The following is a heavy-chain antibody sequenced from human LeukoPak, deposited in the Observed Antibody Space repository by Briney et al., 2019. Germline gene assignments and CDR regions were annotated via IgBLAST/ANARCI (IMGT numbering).Heavy chain of an antibody. CDR3: ATVAYGSGSYHDY. D-gene: IGHD3-10*01. J-gene: IGHJ4*02. CDR1: GYTLTELS. V-gene: IGHV1-24*01. Sequence: ASVKVSCKVSGYTLTELSMHWVRQAPGKGLEWMGGSDPEDGETIYAQKFQGRVTMTEDTSTDTAYMELSSLRSEDTAVYYCATVAYGSGSYHDYWGQGTLVIVSS. CDR2: SDPEDGET.